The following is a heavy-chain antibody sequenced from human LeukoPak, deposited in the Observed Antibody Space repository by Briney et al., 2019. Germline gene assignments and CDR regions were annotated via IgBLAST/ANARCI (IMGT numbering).Heavy chain of an antibody. CDR1: GFTFSSYA. Sequence: GGSLRLSCAASGFTFSSYALTWVRQVPGKGLEWVSAISGSGGNTYYADSVKGRFSISRDNSKNTLYLQMNSLRADDTAVYYCAKGITAAGHYYYGMDVWGQGTTVTVSS. D-gene: IGHD6-13*01. CDR2: ISGSGGNT. J-gene: IGHJ6*02. V-gene: IGHV3-23*01. CDR3: AKGITAAGHYYYGMDV.